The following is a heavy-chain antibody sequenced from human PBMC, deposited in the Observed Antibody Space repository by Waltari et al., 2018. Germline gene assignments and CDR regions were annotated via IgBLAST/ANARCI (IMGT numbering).Heavy chain of an antibody. V-gene: IGHV1-3*01. D-gene: IGHD3-16*02. Sequence: QVQLVQSGAEVKKPGASVKVSCKASGYNFTSYAMHWVRTAPGKRLGWVGWINAGNGNTKYSQKFQGRVTITRDTSASTAYMELSSLRSEDTAVYYCARGPLERLHLGELSRRAHQALDYWGQGTLVTVSS. CDR2: INAGNGNT. J-gene: IGHJ4*02. CDR3: ARGPLERLHLGELSRRAHQALDY. CDR1: GYNFTSYA.